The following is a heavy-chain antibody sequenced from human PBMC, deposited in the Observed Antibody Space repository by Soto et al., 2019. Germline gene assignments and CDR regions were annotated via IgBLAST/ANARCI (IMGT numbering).Heavy chain of an antibody. J-gene: IGHJ5*02. CDR3: SRRAPEGFDP. Sequence: PSETLSLTCTVSGGSFGSSAYYWGWIRRAPGKGLEWIGSINSSGSTFSNPSLKSRVTLSVDASKNQFSLKLTSVTAADPAPYSCSRRAPEGFDPWGQGTLVAVSS. V-gene: IGHV4-39*01. CDR2: INSSGST. CDR1: GGSFGSSAYY.